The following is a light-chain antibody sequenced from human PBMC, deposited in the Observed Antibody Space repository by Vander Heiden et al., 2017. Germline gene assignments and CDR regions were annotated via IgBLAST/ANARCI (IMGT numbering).Light chain of an antibody. CDR1: SSDVGGHDY. CDR3: SSYAGSSLPFYV. V-gene: IGLV2-8*01. CDR2: EVS. J-gene: IGLJ1*01. Sequence: QSALIPPPSASGSPGQSVTISCTGTSSDVGGHDYVSWYQQHPGQPPKLMVYEVSGRPSGVPGRFSGSKSGNTASLAVSGLQAEDEADYYCSSYAGSSLPFYVVGTGTKVTVL.